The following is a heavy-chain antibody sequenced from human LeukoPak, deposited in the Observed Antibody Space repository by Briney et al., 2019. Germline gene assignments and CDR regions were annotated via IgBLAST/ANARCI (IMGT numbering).Heavy chain of an antibody. V-gene: IGHV3-23*01. J-gene: IGHJ4*02. CDR3: AKDPENYDFWSSYFDY. Sequence: PGGSLRLSCAASGFNFGSYYMTWVRQAPGKGLEWVSAISGSGGSTYYADSVKGRFTISRDNSKNTLYLQMNSLRAEDTAVYYCAKDPENYDFWSSYFDYWGQGTLVTVSS. CDR1: GFNFGSYY. CDR2: ISGSGGST. D-gene: IGHD3-3*01.